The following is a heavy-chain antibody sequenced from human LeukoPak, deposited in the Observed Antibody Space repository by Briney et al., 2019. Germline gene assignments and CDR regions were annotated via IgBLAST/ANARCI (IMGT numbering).Heavy chain of an antibody. CDR3: AKEMKPWMHFDY. V-gene: IGHV3-30-3*01. D-gene: IGHD5-12*01. CDR1: GFTFSGYD. J-gene: IGHJ4*02. Sequence: GGSLRLSCAASGFTFSGYDMHWVRQAPGKGLEWVAMISYDGSNTDYADFVKGRFTISRDNSKNTLYLQMNSLRAEDTAVYYCAKEMKPWMHFDYWGQGTLVTVSS. CDR2: ISYDGSNT.